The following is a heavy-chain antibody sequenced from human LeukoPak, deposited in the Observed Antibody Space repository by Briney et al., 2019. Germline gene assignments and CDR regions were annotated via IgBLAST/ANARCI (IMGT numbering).Heavy chain of an antibody. V-gene: IGHV3-7*01. J-gene: IGHJ4*02. CDR1: GFTVSSNY. CDR2: IKQDGSEK. Sequence: GGSLRLSCTASGFTVSSNYMSWVRQAPGKGLEWVANIKQDGSEKYYVDSVKGRFTISRDNAKNSLYLQMNSLRAEDTAVYYCAREVYSGSYSDYWGQGTLVTVSS. CDR3: AREVYSGSYSDY. D-gene: IGHD1-26*01.